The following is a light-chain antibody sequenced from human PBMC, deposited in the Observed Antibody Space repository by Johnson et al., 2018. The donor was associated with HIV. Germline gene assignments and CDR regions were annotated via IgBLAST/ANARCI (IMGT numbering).Light chain of an antibody. V-gene: IGLV1-51*02. CDR1: SSNIGNND. J-gene: IGLJ1*01. CDR2: ESN. CDR3: GTWDSSLSAHYV. Sequence: QSVLTQPPSVSAAPGQKFTISCSGSSSNIGNNDVSWYQHLPGTAPKLLIYESNKRPSGIPDRFSGSESGTSATLGITGLQTGDEADYYCGTWDSSLSAHYVFGTGTKVTVL.